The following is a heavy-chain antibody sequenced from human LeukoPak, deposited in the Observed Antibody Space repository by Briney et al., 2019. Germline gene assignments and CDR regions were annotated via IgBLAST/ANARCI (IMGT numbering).Heavy chain of an antibody. CDR1: GFTFSSYS. CDR3: AKDGTMYSSSWYYFDY. V-gene: IGHV3-21*01. Sequence: PGGSLRLSCAASGFTFSSYSINWVRHGPGKGLEWVSYISASGTYIYYADSVKGRFTISRDNARNSVYLQMNSLRAEDTAVYYCAKDGTMYSSSWYYFDYWGQGTLVTVSS. D-gene: IGHD6-13*01. J-gene: IGHJ4*02. CDR2: ISASGTYI.